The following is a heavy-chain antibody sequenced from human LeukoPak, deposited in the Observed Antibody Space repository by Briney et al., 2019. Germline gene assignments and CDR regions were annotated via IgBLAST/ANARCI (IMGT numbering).Heavy chain of an antibody. CDR3: ARDFELSH. V-gene: IGHV3-7*01. CDR1: GFTFSNSW. Sequence: GGSLRLSCAASGFTFSNSWMSWVRQAPGKGLEWVANIKQDGSEKYYVDSVKGRFTISRDNSKNTLYLQMNSLRAEDTAVYYCARDFELSHWGQGTLVTVSS. CDR2: IKQDGSEK. J-gene: IGHJ4*02. D-gene: IGHD3-16*02.